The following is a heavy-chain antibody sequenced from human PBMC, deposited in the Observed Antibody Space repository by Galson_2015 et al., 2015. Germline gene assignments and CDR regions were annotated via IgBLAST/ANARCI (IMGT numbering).Heavy chain of an antibody. V-gene: IGHV3-64D*06. D-gene: IGHD3-22*01. Sequence: VKGRFTISRDNSKNMLYLQMSSLRVEDTAVYYCGKSMIYYFYMDVWGKGTTVIVSS. J-gene: IGHJ6*03. CDR3: GKSMIYYFYMDV.